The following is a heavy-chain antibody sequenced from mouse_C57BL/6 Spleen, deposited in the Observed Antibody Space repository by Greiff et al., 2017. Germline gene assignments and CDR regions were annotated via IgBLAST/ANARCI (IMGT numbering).Heavy chain of an antibody. CDR3: AINEYDGGYFDY. CDR2: ISSGSSTI. V-gene: IGHV5-17*01. Sequence: EVQRVESGGGLVKPGGSLKLSCAASGFTFSDYGMHWVRQAPEKGLEWVAYISSGSSTIYYADTVKGRFTISRDNAKNTLFLQMTSLRSEDTAMYYCAINEYDGGYFDYWGQGTTLTVSS. J-gene: IGHJ2*01. D-gene: IGHD2-4*01. CDR1: GFTFSDYG.